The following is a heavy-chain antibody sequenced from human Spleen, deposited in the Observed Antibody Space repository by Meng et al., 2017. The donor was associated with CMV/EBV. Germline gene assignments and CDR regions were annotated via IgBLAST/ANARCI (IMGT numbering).Heavy chain of an antibody. D-gene: IGHD2-2*01. V-gene: IGHV3-7*01. J-gene: IGHJ4*02. CDR3: ARDRHQLPVYYYDY. CDR2: IKKDGSEK. CDR1: AFTVSTNY. Sequence: GGSLRLSSVASAFTVSTNYMAWVRQAPGKGLEWVASIKKDGSEKYYVDSVKGRFTISRDNAKNSLYLQMNGLRVEDTAVYYCARDRHQLPVYYYDYWGQGTLVTVSS.